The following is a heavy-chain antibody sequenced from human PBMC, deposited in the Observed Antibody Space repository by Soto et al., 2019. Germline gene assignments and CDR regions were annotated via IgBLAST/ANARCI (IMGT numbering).Heavy chain of an antibody. V-gene: IGHV3-7*03. CDR1: GFTFSSYW. CDR2: IKQDGSEK. Sequence: GGSLRLSCAASGFTFSSYWMSWVRQAPGKGLEWVANIKQDGSEKYYVDSVKGRFTISRDNAKNSLYLQMNSLRAEDTAVYYCARAGAIEEQQPGIPDYWGQGTLVTVSS. D-gene: IGHD6-13*01. J-gene: IGHJ4*02. CDR3: ARAGAIEEQQPGIPDY.